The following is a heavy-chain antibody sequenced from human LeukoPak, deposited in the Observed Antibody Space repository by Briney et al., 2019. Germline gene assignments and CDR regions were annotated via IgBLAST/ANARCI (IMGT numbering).Heavy chain of an antibody. D-gene: IGHD6-13*01. V-gene: IGHV1-8*01. Sequence: ASVKVSCKASGYTFTSYDINWVRQATGQGLEWMGWMNPNSGNTGYAQKFQGRVTMTRNTSISTAYMELSSLRSEDTAVYYCARGPMKPIAAAGSAIDYWGQGTLVTVSS. CDR2: MNPNSGNT. CDR1: GYTFTSYD. CDR3: ARGPMKPIAAAGSAIDY. J-gene: IGHJ4*02.